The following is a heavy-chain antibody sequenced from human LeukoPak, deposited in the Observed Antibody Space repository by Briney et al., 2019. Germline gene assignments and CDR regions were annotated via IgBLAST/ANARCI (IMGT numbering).Heavy chain of an antibody. D-gene: IGHD6-13*01. J-gene: IGHJ6*03. CDR3: ARDLYSSSWFAYYYYYMDV. V-gene: IGHV1-18*01. CDR1: GYTFTSYG. Sequence: ASVKVSCKASGYTFTSYGISWVRQAPGQGLEWMGWISAYNGNTNYAQKLQGRVTMTTDTSTSTAYMELRSLRSDDTAVYYCARDLYSSSWFAYYYYYMDVWGKGTTVTVSS. CDR2: ISAYNGNT.